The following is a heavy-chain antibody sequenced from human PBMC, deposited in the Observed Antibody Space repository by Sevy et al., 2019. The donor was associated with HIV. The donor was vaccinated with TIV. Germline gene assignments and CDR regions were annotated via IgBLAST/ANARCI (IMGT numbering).Heavy chain of an antibody. CDR2: ISSDVSRK. J-gene: IGHJ4*02. CDR1: GFNFSTYA. CDR3: AGDARGDAALPDY. D-gene: IGHD3-16*01. Sequence: GGSLRLSCSASGFNFSTYAMHWVRQTPGKGLEWVAVISSDVSRKYYAASVRGRFAISRDNSKNTLSLQMSSLGGEDTAVYYWAGDARGDAALPDYWGQGTLVTVSS. V-gene: IGHV3-30*09.